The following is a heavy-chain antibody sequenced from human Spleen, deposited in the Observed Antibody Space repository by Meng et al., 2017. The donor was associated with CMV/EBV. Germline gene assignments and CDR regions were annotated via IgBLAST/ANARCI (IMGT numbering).Heavy chain of an antibody. V-gene: IGHV3-30*04. CDR1: GFTFRSYA. CDR2: ISYDGSNK. J-gene: IGHJ6*02. Sequence: GESLKISCAASGFTFRSYAMHWVRQAPGKGLEWVAVISYDGSNKYYADSVKGRFTISRDNAKNSLYLQMNSLRAEDTAVYYCARDRRNYYGMDVWGQGTTVTVSS. CDR3: ARDRRNYYGMDV.